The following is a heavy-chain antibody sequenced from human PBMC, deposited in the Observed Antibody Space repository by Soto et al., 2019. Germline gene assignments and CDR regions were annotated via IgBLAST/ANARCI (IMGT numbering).Heavy chain of an antibody. V-gene: IGHV4-4*02. D-gene: IGHD3-10*01. CDR3: ARIYGSGSYGMDV. CDR2: IYHSGST. J-gene: IGHJ6*02. Sequence: TLSLTCAVSGGSISSSNWWSWVRQPPGKGLEWIGEIYHSGSTNYNPSLKSRVTISVDKSKNQFSLKLSSVTAADTAVYYCARIYGSGSYGMDVWGQGTTVTVSS. CDR1: GGSISSSNW.